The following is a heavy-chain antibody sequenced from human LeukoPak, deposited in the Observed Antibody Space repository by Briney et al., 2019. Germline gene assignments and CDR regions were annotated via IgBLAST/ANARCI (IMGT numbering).Heavy chain of an antibody. V-gene: IGHV3-21*04. Sequence: GGSLRLSCAASGFTFSSYTMNWVRQAPGKGLEWVSSISRSSSYIYYADSVKGRFTISRDNAKNSLFLQMNSLRAEDTAVYYCARVLRYCSGGNCYSGGLGYMDVWGKGTTVTISS. CDR2: ISRSSSYI. J-gene: IGHJ6*03. CDR1: GFTFSSYT. D-gene: IGHD2-15*01. CDR3: ARVLRYCSGGNCYSGGLGYMDV.